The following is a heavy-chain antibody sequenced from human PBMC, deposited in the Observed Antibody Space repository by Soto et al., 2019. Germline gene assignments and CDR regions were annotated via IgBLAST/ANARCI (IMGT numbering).Heavy chain of an antibody. CDR3: ARDAQYSSQWHPIDY. D-gene: IGHD6-19*01. J-gene: IGHJ4*02. Sequence: QVQLVQSGAEVKKPGASVKVYCKASGYTFTDYGISWVRQAPGQGLEWMGWIHTYNGNTNYAQKVQGRVTMTTDSSTSTAYMELRSLRSDDTAVYYCARDAQYSSQWHPIDYWGQGTLVTVSS. CDR1: GYTFTDYG. V-gene: IGHV1-18*01. CDR2: IHTYNGNT.